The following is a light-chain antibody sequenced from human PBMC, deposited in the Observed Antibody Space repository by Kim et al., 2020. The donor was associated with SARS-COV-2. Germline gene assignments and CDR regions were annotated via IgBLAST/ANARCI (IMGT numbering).Light chain of an antibody. J-gene: IGKJ4*01. V-gene: IGKV3-15*01. CDR2: DAS. CDR3: HQFDDWPLT. Sequence: EIVMTQSPATLSVSPGERATLSCRASHSITTKLAWYQHKPGQAPRLLIFDASTRATGIPARFSGSGSGTEFTLTISSLQSEDFAVYYCHQFDDWPLTFGGGTKVDIK. CDR1: HSITTK.